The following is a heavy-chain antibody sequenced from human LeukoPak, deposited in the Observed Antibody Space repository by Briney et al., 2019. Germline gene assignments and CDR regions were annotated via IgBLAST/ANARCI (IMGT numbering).Heavy chain of an antibody. CDR1: GFTFSSYG. Sequence: PGGSLRLSCAASGFTFSSYGMHWVRQAPDKGLEWVAAISYDGSNKNDADSVKGRFTISRDNSKNTLYLQMNSLRVEDTAVYYCAKEGRAAADRNFDLWGRGTLVAVSS. CDR3: AKEGRAAADRNFDL. V-gene: IGHV3-30*18. CDR2: ISYDGSNK. J-gene: IGHJ2*01. D-gene: IGHD6-13*01.